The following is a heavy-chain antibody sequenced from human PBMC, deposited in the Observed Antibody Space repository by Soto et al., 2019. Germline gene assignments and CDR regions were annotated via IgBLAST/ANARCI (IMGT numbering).Heavy chain of an antibody. J-gene: IGHJ6*02. D-gene: IGHD4-17*01. CDR1: GFTFSTYG. V-gene: IGHV3-30*18. Sequence: QVQLVESGGGEVQPGRSLTISCAASGFTFSTYGMHWVRQTPGKGLEWVAVISYDGTNKFYSYSVKGRFTISIDNFKNTLPLHMNSLRADDTAVYSCAKDLQSYGDYDYYCYGMDVWGPWTRVTVS. CDR3: AKDLQSYGDYDYYCYGMDV. CDR2: ISYDGTNK.